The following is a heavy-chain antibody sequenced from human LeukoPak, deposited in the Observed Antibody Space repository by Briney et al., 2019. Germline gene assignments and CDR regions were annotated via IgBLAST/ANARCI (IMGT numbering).Heavy chain of an antibody. D-gene: IGHD1-1*01. V-gene: IGHV4-38-2*02. J-gene: IGHJ5*02. CDR2: IYYSGST. Sequence: SETLSLTCTVSGYSISSGYYWGWIRQPPGKGLEWIGTIYYSGSTYYNPSLKSRVTISVDTSKNQFSLKLRSVTAADTAVYYCARVPGGALNWFDPWGQGTLVTVSS. CDR1: GYSISSGYY. CDR3: ARVPGGALNWFDP.